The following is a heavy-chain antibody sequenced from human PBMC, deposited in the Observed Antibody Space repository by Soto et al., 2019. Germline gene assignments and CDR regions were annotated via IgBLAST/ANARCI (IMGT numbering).Heavy chain of an antibody. V-gene: IGHV1-46*01. D-gene: IGHD2-15*01. CDR1: GYTFTSYY. CDR3: ARERIVVVVAATLYGMDV. CDR2: INPSGGST. Sequence: ASVKVSCKASGYTFTSYYMHWVRQAPGQGLEWMGIINPSGGSTSYAQKFQGRVTMTRDTSTSTVYMELSSLGSEDTAVYYCARERIVVVVAATLYGMDVWGQGTTVTVSS. J-gene: IGHJ6*02.